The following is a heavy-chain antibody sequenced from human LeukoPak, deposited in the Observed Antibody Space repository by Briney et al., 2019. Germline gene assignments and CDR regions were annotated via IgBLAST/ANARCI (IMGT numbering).Heavy chain of an antibody. CDR3: ARGPYSSSWSNFDY. J-gene: IGHJ4*02. V-gene: IGHV1-69*06. CDR1: GGTFSSYA. CDR2: IIPIFGTA. Sequence: SVKVSCKASGGTFSSYAISWVRQAPGQGLEWMGGIIPIFGTANYAQKFQGRVTITADKSTSTAHMELSSLGSEDTAVYYCARGPYSSSWSNFDYWGQGTLVTVSS. D-gene: IGHD6-13*01.